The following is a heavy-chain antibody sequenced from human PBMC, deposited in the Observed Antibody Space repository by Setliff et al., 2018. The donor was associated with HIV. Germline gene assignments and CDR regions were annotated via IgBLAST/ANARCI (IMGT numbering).Heavy chain of an antibody. CDR1: GGSISGYY. Sequence: SETLSLTFTVSGGSISGYYWSWIRQPPGKGLEWIGYIFYSGSTNYNPSLKSRVTISVDTSKNQFSLKLSSVTAADTAVYYCARQSDSSGYFPSWYFDYWAQGTLVTVSS. CDR3: ARQSDSSGYFPSWYFDY. J-gene: IGHJ4*02. CDR2: IFYSGST. D-gene: IGHD3-22*01. V-gene: IGHV4-59*08.